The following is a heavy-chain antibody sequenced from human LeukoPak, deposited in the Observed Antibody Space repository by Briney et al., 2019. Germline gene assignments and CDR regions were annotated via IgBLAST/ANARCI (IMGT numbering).Heavy chain of an antibody. Sequence: GESLKISCKGSGYSFSSYWLGWVRQMPGKGLEWMGIIYPCDSDARYSPSFQGQVTISADKSISPAYLQWSSLKASDTAMYYCVRAGQSAYGGGIDPWGQGTLVTASS. V-gene: IGHV5-51*01. CDR2: IYPCDSDA. J-gene: IGHJ5*02. CDR1: GYSFSSYW. D-gene: IGHD3-16*01. CDR3: VRAGQSAYGGGIDP.